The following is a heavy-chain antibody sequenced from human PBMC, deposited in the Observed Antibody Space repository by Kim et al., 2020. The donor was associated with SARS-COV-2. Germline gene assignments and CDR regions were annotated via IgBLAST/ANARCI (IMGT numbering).Heavy chain of an antibody. D-gene: IGHD6-13*01. V-gene: IGHV5-51*01. J-gene: IGHJ4*02. CDR2: SDT. CDR3: ARRSSYDY. Sequence: SDTRSSPSVQGQVTISADKSISTAYLQWSSLKASDTAMYYCARRSSYDYWGQGTLVTVSS.